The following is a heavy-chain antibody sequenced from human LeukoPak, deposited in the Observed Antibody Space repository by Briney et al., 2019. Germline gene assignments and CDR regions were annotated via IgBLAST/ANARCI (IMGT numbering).Heavy chain of an antibody. D-gene: IGHD3-16*02. CDR2: VGTYHDT. CDR3: TREWRGIASHYSGMDV. J-gene: IGHJ6*02. V-gene: IGHV3-13*01. CDR1: GFSVSTFD. Sequence: GGSLRLSCVASGFSVSTFDMYWVRQAAGGGLEWVAAVGTYHDTLYLGSVKGRFTISRENAKNSLSLEMSYLTVEDTAVYYCTREWRGIASHYSGMDVWGQGTAVIVSS.